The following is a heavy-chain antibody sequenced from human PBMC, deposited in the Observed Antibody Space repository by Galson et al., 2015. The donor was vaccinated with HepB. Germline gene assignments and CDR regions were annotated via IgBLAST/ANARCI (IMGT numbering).Heavy chain of an antibody. CDR2: ISPSDGST. V-gene: IGHV1-46*01. CDR3: ARVYDFWSGYLFDY. D-gene: IGHD3-3*01. CDR1: GYTFTSYY. J-gene: IGHJ4*02. Sequence: SVKVSCKASGYTFTSYYIHWLRQAPGQGLEWMGLISPSDGSTNYAPKFQGRVTMTRDTSTTTVYMELSSLRSDDTAVYYCARVYDFWSGYLFDYWGQGTLVTVSS.